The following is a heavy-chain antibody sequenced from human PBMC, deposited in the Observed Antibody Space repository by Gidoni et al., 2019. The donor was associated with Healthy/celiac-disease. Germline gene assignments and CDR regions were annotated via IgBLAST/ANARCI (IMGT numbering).Heavy chain of an antibody. J-gene: IGHJ6*02. CDR2: IYHSGST. Sequence: QVQLQESGPGLVKPSGTLSLTRAVSGGSISSSNWWSWVRQPPGKGLEWIGEIYHSGSTNYNPSLKSRVTISVDKSKNQFSLKLSSVTAADTAVYYCARDLREDIVVVPAVGGMDVWGQGTTVTASS. D-gene: IGHD2-2*01. V-gene: IGHV4-4*02. CDR1: GGSISSSNW. CDR3: ARDLREDIVVVPAVGGMDV.